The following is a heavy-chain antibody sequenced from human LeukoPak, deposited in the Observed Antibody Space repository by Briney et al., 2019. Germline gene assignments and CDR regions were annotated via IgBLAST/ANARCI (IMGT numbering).Heavy chain of an antibody. Sequence: GGSLRLSCAASGFTFSSYSMNWVRQAPGKGLEWVSSISSSSSYIYYADSVKGRFTISRDNAKNSLYLQMNSLRAEDTAVYYCATSGHPDSYYFDYWGQGALVTVSS. V-gene: IGHV3-21*01. J-gene: IGHJ4*02. D-gene: IGHD6-6*01. CDR3: ATSGHPDSYYFDY. CDR1: GFTFSSYS. CDR2: ISSSSSYI.